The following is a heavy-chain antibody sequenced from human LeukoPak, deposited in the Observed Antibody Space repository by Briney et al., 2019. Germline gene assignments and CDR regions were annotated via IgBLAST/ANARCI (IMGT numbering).Heavy chain of an antibody. J-gene: IGHJ4*02. D-gene: IGHD1-1*01. CDR2: INSDESST. CDR1: GFTFNSYW. CDR3: ANQWVHSSF. V-gene: IGHV3-74*01. Sequence: GGSLRLSCAASGFTFNSYWMHWVRQAPGKGLVWVSRINSDESSTSYADSVKGRFTISRDNSKNTLYLQMNSLRAEDTAVYYCANQWVHSSFWGQGTLVTVSS.